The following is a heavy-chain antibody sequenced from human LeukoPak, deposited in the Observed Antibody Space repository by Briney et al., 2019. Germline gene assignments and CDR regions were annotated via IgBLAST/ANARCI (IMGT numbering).Heavy chain of an antibody. CDR2: IYYSGST. J-gene: IGHJ4*02. V-gene: IGHV4-59*01. CDR3: ARTETRLTLLES. Sequence: PSETLPLTCTVSGGSISSYYWSWIRQPPGKGLEWIGYIYYSGSTNYNPSLKSRVTISVDTSKNQFSLKLSSVTAADTAVYYCARTETRLTLLESWGQGTLVTVSS. CDR1: GGSISSYY. D-gene: IGHD3-9*01.